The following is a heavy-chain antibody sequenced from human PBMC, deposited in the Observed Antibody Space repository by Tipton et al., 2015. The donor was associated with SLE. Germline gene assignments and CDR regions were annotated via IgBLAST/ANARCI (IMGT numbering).Heavy chain of an antibody. CDR3: VRLRSKVLIDY. J-gene: IGHJ4*02. CDR2: IYYTGYT. D-gene: IGHD2-8*01. Sequence: TLSLTCTVSGGSLSGYYWSWIRQPPGKGLEWIGEIYYTGYTTYNPSLKSRVTVSMDTSKNQFSLEVRSVTAADTAVYYCVRLRSKVLIDYWGQGTLVTVSS. CDR1: GGSLSGYY. V-gene: IGHV4-59*12.